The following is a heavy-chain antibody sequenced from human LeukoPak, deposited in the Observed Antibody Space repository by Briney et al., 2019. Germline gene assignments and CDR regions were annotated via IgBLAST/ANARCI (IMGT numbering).Heavy chain of an antibody. Sequence: SETLSLTCTVSGDSISNCHWSWIRQPAGKGLERVGRMYFSGTTNYNPSPKRRVIVSMDATTNHSSLRQSSVTAADTAVNYCARGGVSGGAFDIWGHGTMVTVSS. V-gene: IGHV4-4*07. CDR3: ARGGVSGGAFDI. CDR1: GDSISNCH. J-gene: IGHJ3*02. CDR2: MYFSGTT. D-gene: IGHD5-12*01.